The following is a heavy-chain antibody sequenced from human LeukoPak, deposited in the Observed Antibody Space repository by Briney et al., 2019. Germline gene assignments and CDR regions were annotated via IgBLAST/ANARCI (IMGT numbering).Heavy chain of an antibody. Sequence: GGSLRLACAASGFTFSSFAMHWVRQAPGKGLEWVAIISYGGSKKYYADSVKGRFTISRDNSKNTLYLQMDSLRGEDTAVYYCAREQYNSLYFDYWGQGTLVTVSS. D-gene: IGHD1-14*01. CDR2: ISYGGSKK. V-gene: IGHV3-30*04. CDR1: GFTFSSFA. J-gene: IGHJ4*02. CDR3: AREQYNSLYFDY.